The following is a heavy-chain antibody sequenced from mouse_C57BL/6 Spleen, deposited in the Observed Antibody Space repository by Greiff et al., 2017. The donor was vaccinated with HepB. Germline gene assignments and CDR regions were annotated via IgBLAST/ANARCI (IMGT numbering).Heavy chain of an antibody. CDR2: IDPSDSYT. CDR1: GYTFTSYW. D-gene: IGHD2-5*01. V-gene: IGHV1-69*01. Sequence: VQLQQPGAELVMPGASVKLSCKASGYTFTSYWMHWVKQRPGQGLEWIGEIDPSDSYTNYNQKFKGKSTLTVDKSSSTAYMQRSSLTSEDSAVYYCARYAYYSNYGYFDYWGQGTTLTVSS. CDR3: ARYAYYSNYGYFDY. J-gene: IGHJ2*01.